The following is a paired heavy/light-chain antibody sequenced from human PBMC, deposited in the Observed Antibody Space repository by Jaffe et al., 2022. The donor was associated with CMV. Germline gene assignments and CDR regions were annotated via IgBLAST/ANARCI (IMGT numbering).Heavy chain of an antibody. J-gene: IGHJ4*02. CDR2: INSDGSNT. V-gene: IGHV3-74*01. Sequence: EVQLVESGGGLVQPGGSLRLSCVASGFTFSMYWLHWVRQAPGKGLVWVSRINSDGSNTIYADSVKGRLTISRDNAKNTLYLQMNSLRAEDTAVYYCVRRGYSLGDFDYWGQGTLVSVSS. CDR1: GFTFSMYW. CDR3: VRRGYSLGDFDY. D-gene: IGHD5-18*01.
Light chain of an antibody. V-gene: IGLV2-14*02. Sequence: QSALTQPASVSGSPGQSITISCTGTSSDVGSYNLVSWYQQHPGKAPKLMIYDVNHRPSGVSNRFSGSKSGNTASLTISGLQAEDEADYYCSSYTSSSPPWVFGGGTELTVL. CDR1: SSDVGSYNL. CDR2: DVN. CDR3: SSYTSSSPPWV. J-gene: IGLJ3*02.